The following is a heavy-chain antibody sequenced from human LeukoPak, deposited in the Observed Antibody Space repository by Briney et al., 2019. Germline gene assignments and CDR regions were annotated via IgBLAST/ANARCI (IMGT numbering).Heavy chain of an antibody. J-gene: IGHJ3*02. CDR2: ISSSGSTI. Sequence: GSLRLSCAASGFTFSSYSMNWVRQAPGKGLEWVSYISSSGSTIYYADSVKGRFTISRDNNKNSLYLQMNSLRAEDTAVYYCARDYFDSGAFYSDAFDIWGQGTVVTVSS. CDR3: ARDYFDSGAFYSDAFDI. CDR1: GFTFSSYS. D-gene: IGHD3-22*01. V-gene: IGHV3-48*04.